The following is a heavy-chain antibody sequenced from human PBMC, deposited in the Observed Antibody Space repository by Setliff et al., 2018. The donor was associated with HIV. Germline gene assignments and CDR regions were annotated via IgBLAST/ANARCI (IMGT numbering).Heavy chain of an antibody. D-gene: IGHD6-13*01. V-gene: IGHV3-7*03. CDR3: ARALYRVKQQLVPHFFDCWGGSTYSFDF. Sequence: GGSLRLSCAASGFTFSSYWMSWVHQAPGKGLEWMANIKQDGSEKYYVDSVKGRFTISRDNAKNPLYLQMNSLRDDDTAVYYWARALYRVKQQLVPHFFDCWGGSTYSFDFWGQGTLVTVSS. CDR2: IKQDGSEK. J-gene: IGHJ4*02. CDR1: GFTFSSYW.